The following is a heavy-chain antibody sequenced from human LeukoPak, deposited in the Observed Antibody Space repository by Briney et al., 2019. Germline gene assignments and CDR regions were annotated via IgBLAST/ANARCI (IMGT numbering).Heavy chain of an antibody. CDR3: ARKRFKWELGDDVFDI. V-gene: IGHV1-46*01. J-gene: IGHJ3*02. D-gene: IGHD1-26*01. CDR1: GYTFTSYY. Sequence: ASVKVSCKASGYTFTSYYMHWVRQAPGQGLEWMGIINPSGGSTSYAQKFQGRVTMTRDTSTSTVYMELSSLRSEDTAVYYCARKRFKWELGDDVFDIGGKGKMVTVFS. CDR2: INPSGGST.